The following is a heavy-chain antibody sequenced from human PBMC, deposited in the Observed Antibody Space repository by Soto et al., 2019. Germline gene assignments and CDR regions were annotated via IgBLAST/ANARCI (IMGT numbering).Heavy chain of an antibody. CDR1: GYTFTSYG. D-gene: IGHD3-3*01. J-gene: IGHJ4*02. CDR2: ISAYNVNT. Sequence: QVQLVQSGAEVKKPGASVKVSCKASGYTFTSYGISWVRQAPGQGLEWMGWISAYNVNTNYAQKLQGRVTMTTDTSTSTAYMELRSLRYDDTAVYYCARGDYDFWSGKGYYFDYWGQGTLVTVSS. V-gene: IGHV1-18*01. CDR3: ARGDYDFWSGKGYYFDY.